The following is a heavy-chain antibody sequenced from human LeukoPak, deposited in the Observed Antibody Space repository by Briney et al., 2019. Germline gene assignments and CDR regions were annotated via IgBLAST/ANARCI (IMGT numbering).Heavy chain of an antibody. J-gene: IGHJ4*02. V-gene: IGHV1-18*04. CDR2: ISAYNGNT. CDR1: GYTFTGYY. D-gene: IGHD3-22*01. Sequence: ASVKVSCKASGYTFTGYYMHWVRQAPGQGLEWMGWISAYNGNTNYAQKLQGRVTMTTDTSTSTAYMELTSLTSDDTAVYYCARDRALFSSYYDSSAYWGQGTLVTVSS. CDR3: ARDRALFSSYYDSSAY.